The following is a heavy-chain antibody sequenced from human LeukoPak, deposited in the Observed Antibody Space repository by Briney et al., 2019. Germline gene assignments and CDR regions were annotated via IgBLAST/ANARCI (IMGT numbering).Heavy chain of an antibody. CDR3: ARHIVGEQNFDY. CDR1: GFTLGAYW. Sequence: GGSLRLSCAASGFTLGAYWMSWFRQAPGKGPEWVASIKDDGSAQFYVDSLEGRFTISRDNAKNTLYLQMDTMRVEDTAVYYCARHIVGEQNFDYWSQGTLVTVSS. CDR2: IKDDGSAQ. V-gene: IGHV3-7*01. D-gene: IGHD3-16*02. J-gene: IGHJ4*02.